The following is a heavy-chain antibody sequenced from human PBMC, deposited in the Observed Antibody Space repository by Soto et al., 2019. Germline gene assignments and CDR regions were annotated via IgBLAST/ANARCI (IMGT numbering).Heavy chain of an antibody. J-gene: IGHJ4*02. CDR1: GFTFDDYA. D-gene: IGHD3-10*01. V-gene: IGHV3-9*01. Sequence: GGSLRLSCAASGFTFDDYAMHWVRQAPGKGLEWVSGISWNSGSIGYADSVKGRFTISRDNAKNSLYLQMNSLRAEDTALYYCAKVDGFGTDYYFDYWGQGTLVTVPS. CDR3: AKVDGFGTDYYFDY. CDR2: ISWNSGSI.